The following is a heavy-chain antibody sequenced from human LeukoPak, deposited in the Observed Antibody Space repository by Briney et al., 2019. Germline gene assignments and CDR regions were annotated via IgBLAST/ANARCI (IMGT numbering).Heavy chain of an antibody. CDR3: ARDRADSFDY. Sequence: GRSLRLSCAASGFIFSSYAMHWVRQAPGKGLEWVAVISYDGSNKYYADSVKGRFTISRDNSKNTLYLQMNSLRAEDTAVYYCARDRADSFDYWGQGTLVTVSS. D-gene: IGHD1-26*01. V-gene: IGHV3-30-3*01. J-gene: IGHJ4*02. CDR1: GFIFSSYA. CDR2: ISYDGSNK.